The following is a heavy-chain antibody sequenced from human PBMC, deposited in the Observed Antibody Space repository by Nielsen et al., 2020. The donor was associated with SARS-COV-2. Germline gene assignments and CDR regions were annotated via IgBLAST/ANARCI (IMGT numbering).Heavy chain of an antibody. CDR3: ARVPSSGWSGPPLFSYYYYGMDV. J-gene: IGHJ6*02. D-gene: IGHD6-19*01. CDR2: IKQDGSEK. CDR1: GFTFSSYW. Sequence: GESLKISCAASGFTFSSYWMHWVRQAPGKGLEWVANIKQDGSEKYYVDSVKGRFTISRDNAKNSLYLQMNSLRAEDTAVYYCARVPSSGWSGPPLFSYYYYGMDVWGQGTTVTVSS. V-gene: IGHV3-7*01.